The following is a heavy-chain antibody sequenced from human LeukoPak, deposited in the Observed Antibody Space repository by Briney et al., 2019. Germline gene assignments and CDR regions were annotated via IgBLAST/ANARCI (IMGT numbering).Heavy chain of an antibody. CDR3: ARGSATISPDDY. D-gene: IGHD5-24*01. CDR1: GGTFNRYG. J-gene: IGHJ4*02. CDR2: ILPSLGIA. V-gene: IGHV1-69*04. Sequence: ASVKVSCKASGGTFNRYGISWVRQAPGQGLEWMGRILPSLGIATYAQKFQGRVTLIADKSTDTAYMEMSRLRSEDTAVYYCARGSATISPDDYWGQGTLVTVSS.